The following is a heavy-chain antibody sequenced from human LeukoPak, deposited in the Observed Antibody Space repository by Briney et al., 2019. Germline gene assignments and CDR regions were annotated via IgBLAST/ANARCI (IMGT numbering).Heavy chain of an antibody. CDR1: GFTFSDYY. Sequence: PGGSLRLSCAASGFTFSDYYMNWLRQAPGKGLEWLSYISSSRSTIYYADSVKGRFTISRDNAKNSLYLQMNSLRAEDTAVYYCARGGIDYGDYDFDYWGQGTLVTVSS. J-gene: IGHJ4*02. V-gene: IGHV3-11*01. CDR3: ARGGIDYGDYDFDY. D-gene: IGHD4-17*01. CDR2: ISSSRSTI.